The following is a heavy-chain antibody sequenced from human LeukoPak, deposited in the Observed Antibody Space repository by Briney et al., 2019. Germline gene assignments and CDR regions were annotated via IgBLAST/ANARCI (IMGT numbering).Heavy chain of an antibody. D-gene: IGHD3-22*01. CDR1: GGSFSGYY. V-gene: IGHV4-34*01. CDR2: ISHSGST. J-gene: IGHJ4*02. Sequence: SETLSLTCAVYGGSFSGYYWSWIRQPPGKGLEWIGEISHSGSTNYNPSLKSRVTISVDTSKNQFSLKLSSVTAADTAVYYCARGYDSSGYYGDDFDYWGQGTLVTVSS. CDR3: ARGYDSSGYYGDDFDY.